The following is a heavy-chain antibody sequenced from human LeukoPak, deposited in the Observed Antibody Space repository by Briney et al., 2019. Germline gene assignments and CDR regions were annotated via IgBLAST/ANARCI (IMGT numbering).Heavy chain of an antibody. CDR2: IRSKANSYAT. V-gene: IGHV3-73*01. D-gene: IGHD6-19*01. Sequence: GGSLKLSCAASGFTFSGSAMHWVRQASGEGLEWVGRIRSKANSYATAYAASVKGRFTISRDDSKNTAYLQMNSLKTEDTAVYYCTRQGQWLEGSRPTDYWGQGTLVTVSS. J-gene: IGHJ4*02. CDR3: TRQGQWLEGSRPTDY. CDR1: GFTFSGSA.